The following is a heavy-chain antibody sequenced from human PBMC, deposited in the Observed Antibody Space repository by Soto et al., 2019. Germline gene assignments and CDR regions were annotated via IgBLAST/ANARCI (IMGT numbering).Heavy chain of an antibody. CDR1: GFTFSSYS. D-gene: IGHD2-15*01. CDR3: ARDRGCSGGICYRDLAY. J-gene: IGHJ4*02. CDR2: ISSTSNTI. V-gene: IGHV3-48*01. Sequence: PGGSLRLSCAASGFTFSSYSMSWVRQAPGKGLEWVSYISSTSNTIYYADSVKGRFTISRDNAKNSLYLHMNSLSAEDTAVYYCARDRGCSGGICYRDLAYWGQGTLVTVSS.